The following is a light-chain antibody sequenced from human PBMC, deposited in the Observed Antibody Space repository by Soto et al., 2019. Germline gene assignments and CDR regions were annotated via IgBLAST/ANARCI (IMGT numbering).Light chain of an antibody. CDR2: AAS. V-gene: IGKV1-39*01. CDR3: QQSYSTPRT. J-gene: IGKJ1*01. Sequence: DNQMTQSPSSLSASVGDRVTITCRASQSISNYLNWYQQKPGKAPKLLIYAASSLQSAVPSRFSGSGSGTHFTLSISSLQPEDFATYYCQQSYSTPRTFGQGTKVDIK. CDR1: QSISNY.